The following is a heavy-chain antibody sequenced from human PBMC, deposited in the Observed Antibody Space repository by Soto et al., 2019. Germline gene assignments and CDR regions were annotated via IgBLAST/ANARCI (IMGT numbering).Heavy chain of an antibody. CDR3: ARDRSRLRYFPIRQVESMDV. CDR2: ISSSSSYI. CDR1: GFTFSSYS. Sequence: GGSLRLSCAASGFTFSSYSMNWVRQAPGKGLEWVSSISSSSSYIYYADSVKGRFTISRDNAKNSLYLQMNSLRAEDTAVYYCARDRSRLRYFPIRQVESMDVWGKGTTVTVS. J-gene: IGHJ6*04. D-gene: IGHD3-9*01. V-gene: IGHV3-21*01.